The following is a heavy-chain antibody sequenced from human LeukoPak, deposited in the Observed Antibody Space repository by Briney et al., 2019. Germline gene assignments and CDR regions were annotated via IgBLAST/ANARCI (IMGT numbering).Heavy chain of an antibody. Sequence: PSETLSLTCTVSGDSISSGFYYWGWIRQPPGKGLEWIGSIYYSGNTYYNPSLKSRVTISVDMSKNQFSLKLSSVTAADTAVYYCGRQRAAIWGFDSWGQGTLVTVSS. D-gene: IGHD3-16*01. J-gene: IGHJ4*02. CDR2: IYYSGNT. CDR1: GDSISSGFYY. V-gene: IGHV4-39*01. CDR3: GRQRAAIWGFDS.